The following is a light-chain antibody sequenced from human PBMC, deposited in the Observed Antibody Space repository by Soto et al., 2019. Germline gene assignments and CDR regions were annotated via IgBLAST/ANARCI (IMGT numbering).Light chain of an antibody. Sequence: QSALTQPRSVSGSPGQSVTISCTGTSSDVGGYNYVSWYQQHPGKAPKLMIYDVSKRPSGVPDRFSGSKSGNTASLTISGLQAEDEAAYYCCSYAGSYTNYVFGTGTKVTVL. J-gene: IGLJ1*01. CDR1: SSDVGGYNY. CDR3: CSYAGSYTNYV. V-gene: IGLV2-11*01. CDR2: DVS.